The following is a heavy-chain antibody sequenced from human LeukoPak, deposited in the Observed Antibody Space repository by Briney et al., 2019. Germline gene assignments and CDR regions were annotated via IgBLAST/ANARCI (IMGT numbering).Heavy chain of an antibody. D-gene: IGHD4-17*01. Sequence: ASVKVSCKASGYTFSGSYMHWVRQAPGQGPEGMGWINPNSATNYAKRFQDRVTMTRDTSISTAYMELTRLRSEDTAVYYCARGKMNGDDFDYWGQGTLVTVSS. CDR2: INPNSAT. J-gene: IGHJ4*02. CDR3: ARGKMNGDDFDY. CDR1: GYTFSGSY. V-gene: IGHV1-2*02.